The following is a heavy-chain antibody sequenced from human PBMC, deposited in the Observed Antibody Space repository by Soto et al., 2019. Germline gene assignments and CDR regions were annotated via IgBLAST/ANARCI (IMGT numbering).Heavy chain of an antibody. Sequence: QVQLVQSGAEMKKPGSSVKVSCQSSGGTFNTYAMNWVRQAPGQGPEWMGDISPMFGAANYAPKFQGRVTITADESTGTSYMQLSSLTSEDRAIHFCAREVQVHTPAFVYWGQGTLVTVSS. V-gene: IGHV1-69*19. CDR2: ISPMFGAA. J-gene: IGHJ4*02. CDR1: GGTFNTYA. CDR3: AREVQVHTPAFVY. D-gene: IGHD3-10*01.